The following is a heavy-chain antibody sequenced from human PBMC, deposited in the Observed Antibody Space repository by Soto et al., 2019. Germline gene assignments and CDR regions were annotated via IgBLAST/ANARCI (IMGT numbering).Heavy chain of an antibody. CDR2: IETDGSAT. D-gene: IGHD4-17*01. V-gene: IGHV3-74*01. J-gene: IGHJ4*02. CDR3: ATVFDC. CDR1: GFTFSGHW. Sequence: EEQLVESGGGLVQPGESLRLSCAASGFTFSGHWIHWVRQAPGKGLEWVSRIETDGSATSYADSVKGRFTISTDNAKNTVYLQMNSLRAEDTAVYYCATVFDCWGQGTLVTVSS.